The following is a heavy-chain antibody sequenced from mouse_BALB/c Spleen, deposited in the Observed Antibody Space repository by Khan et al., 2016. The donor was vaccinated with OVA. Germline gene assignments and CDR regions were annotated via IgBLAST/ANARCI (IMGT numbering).Heavy chain of an antibody. CDR3: TRRGLFGLFAF. D-gene: IGHD1-1*02. CDR2: INPSTGYT. J-gene: IGHJ3*01. V-gene: IGHV1-7*01. Sequence: VQLQQSGAELAKPGASVKMSCTASGYTFTTYWIHWVKQRPGQGLEWIGYINPSTGYTEYNQKFKDKATLNTDKSSSAAYMQLSSLTSEDSAFYYCTRRGLFGLFAFWGQGTLVTVSA. CDR1: GYTFTTYW.